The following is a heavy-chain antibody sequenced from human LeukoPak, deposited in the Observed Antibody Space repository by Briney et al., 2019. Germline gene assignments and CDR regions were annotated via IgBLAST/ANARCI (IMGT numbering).Heavy chain of an antibody. Sequence: GGSLRLSCTGSGFIFSSYWMYWVRQAPGKGLVWVSRINSDGSGTRYADSVKGRFTISRDNAKNTLYLQMNTLRVDDTAEYYCARAVAGSYYYYMDVWGKGTTVTVSS. CDR3: ARAVAGSYYYYMDV. CDR1: GFIFSSYW. J-gene: IGHJ6*03. D-gene: IGHD6-19*01. V-gene: IGHV3-74*01. CDR2: INSDGSGT.